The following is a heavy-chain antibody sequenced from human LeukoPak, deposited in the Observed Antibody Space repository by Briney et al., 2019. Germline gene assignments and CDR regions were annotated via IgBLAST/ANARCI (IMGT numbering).Heavy chain of an antibody. V-gene: IGHV1-8*01. CDR1: GYIFNNYG. D-gene: IGHD3-3*01. CDR2: MNPNSGNT. CDR3: ARGRSWSGYPDDAFDI. Sequence: ASVKVSCKTSGYIFNNYGISWVRQAPGQGLEWMGWMNPNSGNTGYAQKFQGRVTITRNTSISTAYMELSSLRSEDTAVYYCARGRSWSGYPDDAFDIWGQGTMVTVSS. J-gene: IGHJ3*02.